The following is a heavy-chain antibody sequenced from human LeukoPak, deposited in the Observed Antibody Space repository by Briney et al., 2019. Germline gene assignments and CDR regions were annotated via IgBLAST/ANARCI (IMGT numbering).Heavy chain of an antibody. V-gene: IGHV1-2*02. CDR1: GCTFTGYY. J-gene: IGHJ4*02. Sequence: ASVKVSCKASGCTFTGYYMHWVRQAPGQGLEWMGWINPNSGGTNYAQKFQGRVTMTRDTSISTAYMELSRLRSDDTAVYYCARDSDDSSGYYYNYWGQGTLVTVYS. CDR3: ARDSDDSSGYYYNY. CDR2: INPNSGGT. D-gene: IGHD3-22*01.